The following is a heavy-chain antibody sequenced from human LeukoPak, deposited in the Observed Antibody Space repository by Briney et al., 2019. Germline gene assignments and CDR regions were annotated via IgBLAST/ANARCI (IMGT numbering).Heavy chain of an antibody. CDR1: GGSVSSSSYY. V-gene: IGHV4-39*01. Sequence: SETLSLTCTISGGSVSSSSYYWGWIRQPPGKGLEWIGDIYYNGNTYYNASLKSRVSISVDKSNNQFSLKLTSVTAADTAVHYCARRRYYDSTGYLDWGQGTLVTVSS. CDR2: IYYNGNT. J-gene: IGHJ1*01. D-gene: IGHD3-22*01. CDR3: ARRRYYDSTGYLD.